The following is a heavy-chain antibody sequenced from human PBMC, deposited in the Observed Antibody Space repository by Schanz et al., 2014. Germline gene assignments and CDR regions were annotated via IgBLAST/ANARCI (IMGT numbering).Heavy chain of an antibody. CDR2: ISYEGNDK. Sequence: QVQLVESGGGVVQPGRSLRLSCAASGFTFSTCAMHWVRQAPGKGLEWVAVISYEGNDKYYGDSVKGRFTISRDSPKNRLYLQMNSLKTEDTAVYYCTSAVRATFGYFAYWGQGTLLVTVSS. CDR1: GFTFSTCA. D-gene: IGHD2-15*01. CDR3: TSAVRATFGYFAY. J-gene: IGHJ4*02. V-gene: IGHV3-30*04.